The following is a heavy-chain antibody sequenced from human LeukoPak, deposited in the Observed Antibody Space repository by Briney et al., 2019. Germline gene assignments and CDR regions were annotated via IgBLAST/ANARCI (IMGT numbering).Heavy chain of an antibody. CDR3: AKSGSIGYCSSTSCSGYYYYYMDV. D-gene: IGHD2-2*01. J-gene: IGHJ6*03. CDR1: GFTFGDYA. Sequence: GGSLRLSCTAPGFTFGDYAMSWVRQAPGKGLEWVSAISGSGGSTYYADSVKGRFTISRDNSKNTLYLQMNSLRAEDTAVYYCAKSGSIGYCSSTSCSGYYYYYMDVWGKGTTVTISS. CDR2: ISGSGGST. V-gene: IGHV3-23*01.